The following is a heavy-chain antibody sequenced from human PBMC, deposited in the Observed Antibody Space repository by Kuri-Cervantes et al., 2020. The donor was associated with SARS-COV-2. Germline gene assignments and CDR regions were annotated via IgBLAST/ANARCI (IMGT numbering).Heavy chain of an antibody. D-gene: IGHD4-17*01. J-gene: IGHJ6*02. CDR2: ISTYNANA. CDR3: AGGFDYGDCPYYYGMDV. V-gene: IGHV1-18*04. CDR1: GYTFTTYG. Sequence: ASVKVSCKASGYTFTTYGITWVRQAPGQGRGWRGWISTYNANADYAQKLQGRVTMTTDTSTSIAYMELRSLRSDDTAIYYCAGGFDYGDCPYYYGMDVWGQGTTVTVSS.